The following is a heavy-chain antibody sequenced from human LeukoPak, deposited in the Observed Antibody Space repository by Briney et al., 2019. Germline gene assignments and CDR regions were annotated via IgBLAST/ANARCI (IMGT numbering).Heavy chain of an antibody. CDR1: GFTFSSYS. J-gene: IGHJ4*02. Sequence: GGSLRLSCAASGFTFSSYSMNWVRQAPGKGLEWVSSISSSSSYIYYADSVKGRFTISRDNAKNSLYLQMNSLRAEDTAVYYCARDPPPHGDLNFDYWGQGTLVTVSS. CDR2: ISSSSSYI. V-gene: IGHV3-21*01. CDR3: ARDPPPHGDLNFDY. D-gene: IGHD4-17*01.